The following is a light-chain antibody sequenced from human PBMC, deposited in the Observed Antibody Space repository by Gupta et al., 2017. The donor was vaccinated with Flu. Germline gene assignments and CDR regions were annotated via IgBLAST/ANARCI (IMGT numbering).Light chain of an antibody. CDR1: QDISNY. Sequence: EIQLTQSPSSLSASVGDRVIITCQASQDISNYLNWYQQKPGKAPKLLIYDASNLETGVPSRFSGSGSGTDFTFTISSLQPEDIATYYCQQYDNLLTFGGGTKVEIK. CDR3: QQYDNLLT. J-gene: IGKJ4*01. V-gene: IGKV1-33*01. CDR2: DAS.